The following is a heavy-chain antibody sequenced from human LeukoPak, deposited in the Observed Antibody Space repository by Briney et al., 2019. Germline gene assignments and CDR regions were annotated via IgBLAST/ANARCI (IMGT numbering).Heavy chain of an antibody. Sequence: PGGSLRLSCAASGFTFSRYWMSWVSQAPGKGLGWVANIRQDGSEKHYLDSVKGRITISRDNAKNSLYLQMNSLRVEDTAVYFCARWGSELPDDAFDIWGQGTMVTVSS. CDR2: IRQDGSEK. J-gene: IGHJ3*02. V-gene: IGHV3-7*01. CDR3: ARWGSELPDDAFDI. D-gene: IGHD6-25*01. CDR1: GFTFSRYW.